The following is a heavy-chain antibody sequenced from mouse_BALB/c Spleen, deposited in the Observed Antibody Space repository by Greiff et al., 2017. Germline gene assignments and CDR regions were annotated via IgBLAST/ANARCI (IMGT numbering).Heavy chain of an antibody. V-gene: IGHV5-4*02. Sequence: EVMLVESGGGLVKPGGSLKLSCAASGFTFSDYYMYWVRQTPEKRLEWVATISDGGSYTYYPDSVKGRFTISRDNAKNNLYLQMSSLKSEDTAMYYCARGMITFFYAMDYWGQGTSVTVS. CDR2: ISDGGSYT. J-gene: IGHJ4*01. CDR1: GFTFSDYY. D-gene: IGHD2-4*01. CDR3: ARGMITFFYAMDY.